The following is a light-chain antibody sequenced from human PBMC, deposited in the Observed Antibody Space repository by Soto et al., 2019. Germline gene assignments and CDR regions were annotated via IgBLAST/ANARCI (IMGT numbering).Light chain of an antibody. Sequence: DIHVTQSXSTLPXXXXXXXTIXXRASQSIDRWLAWYQQRPGKAPKILIYHASSLETGVPSRFSGSGSGTEFTLTISSLQSEDFAVYYCQQYNNWPLFGQGTKVDIK. J-gene: IGKJ1*01. CDR1: QSIDRW. CDR3: QQYNNWPL. CDR2: HAS. V-gene: IGKV1-5*01.